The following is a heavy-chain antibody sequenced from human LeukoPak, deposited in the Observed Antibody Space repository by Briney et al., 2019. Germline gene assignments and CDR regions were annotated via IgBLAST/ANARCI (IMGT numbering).Heavy chain of an antibody. J-gene: IGHJ4*02. CDR3: AKEGPTGYYFDY. CDR1: GYTFTSYY. D-gene: IGHD1-1*01. V-gene: IGHV1-46*01. CDR2: INPSGGST. Sequence: ASVKVSCKASGYTFTSYYVHWVRQAPGQGLEWMGIINPSGGSTSYAQKFQGRVTMTRDTSTSTVYMELSSLRSEDTAVYYCAKEGPTGYYFDYWGQGTLVTVSS.